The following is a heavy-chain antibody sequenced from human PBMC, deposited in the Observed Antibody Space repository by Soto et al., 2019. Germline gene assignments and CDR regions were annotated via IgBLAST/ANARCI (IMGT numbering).Heavy chain of an antibody. V-gene: IGHV2-5*02. J-gene: IGHJ4*02. D-gene: IGHD7-27*01. CDR1: GFSLSSSGVG. Sequence: QITLKESGPPLVKPTQTLTLPCNFSGFSLSSSGVGVGWIRQSPGKVLEWLALIYWEDDKSYSPSLKRRLTITKDISENQVVLTMTNMDPVDTSTYYCAQSLGPRDYWGQGTLVTDSS. CDR2: IYWEDDK. CDR3: AQSLGPRDY.